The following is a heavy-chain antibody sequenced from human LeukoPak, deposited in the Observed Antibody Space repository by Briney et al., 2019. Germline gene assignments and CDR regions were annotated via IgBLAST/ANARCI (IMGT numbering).Heavy chain of an antibody. V-gene: IGHV1-18*01. CDR1: GYTFTSYG. CDR2: ISAYNGNT. D-gene: IGHD3-10*01. J-gene: IGHJ6*02. Sequence: PVASVKVSCKTSGYTFTSYGISWVRQAPGQGLEWMGWISAYNGNTNYAQKLQGRVTMTTDTSTSTAYMELRSLRSDDTAVYYCARVSNGVLRFGELSPPDVWGQGTTVTVSS. CDR3: ARVSNGVLRFGELSPPDV.